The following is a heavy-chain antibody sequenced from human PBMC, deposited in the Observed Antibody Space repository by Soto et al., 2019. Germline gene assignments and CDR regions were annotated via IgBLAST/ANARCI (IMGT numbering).Heavy chain of an antibody. CDR2: ISGSGGST. J-gene: IGHJ4*02. CDR1: GFTFSSHA. D-gene: IGHD5-18*01. CDR3: AKGEYSYGLLPSVTTPYFDF. Sequence: GGPLRLSGAASGFTFSSHARSRVGQTPGKGLEGVSAISGSGGSTYYAASVKGRFTISRDNPKTTLYLQMNSLRAEDTAVYYCAKGEYSYGLLPSVTTPYFDFWGQGTLVTGSS. V-gene: IGHV3-23*01.